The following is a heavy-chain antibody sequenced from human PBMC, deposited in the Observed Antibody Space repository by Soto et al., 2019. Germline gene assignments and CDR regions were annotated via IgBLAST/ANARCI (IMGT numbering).Heavy chain of an antibody. CDR1: GFTFSSHW. CDR2: INSDGSGT. V-gene: IGHV3-74*01. Sequence: GGSLRLSCAASGFTFSSHWMHWVRQAPGKGLVWVSRINSDGSGTSYADSVKGRFTISRDNAKNTLYLQMNSLRAEDTALYYCAKDSLGAATPSNWFDPWGQGTLVTVSS. D-gene: IGHD1-26*01. CDR3: AKDSLGAATPSNWFDP. J-gene: IGHJ5*02.